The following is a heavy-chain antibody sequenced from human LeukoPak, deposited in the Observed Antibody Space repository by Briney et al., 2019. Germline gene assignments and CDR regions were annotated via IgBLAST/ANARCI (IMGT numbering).Heavy chain of an antibody. V-gene: IGHV1-2*02. CDR3: ARDLVTMVRGDIFPHYYFDY. Sequence: GASVKVSCKASGYTFTGYYMHWVRQAPGQGLEWMGWINPNSGGTNYAQKFQGRVTMTRDTSISTAYMELSRLRSDDTAVYYCARDLVTMVRGDIFPHYYFDYWGQGTLVTVSS. J-gene: IGHJ4*02. CDR1: GYTFTGYY. D-gene: IGHD3-10*01. CDR2: INPNSGGT.